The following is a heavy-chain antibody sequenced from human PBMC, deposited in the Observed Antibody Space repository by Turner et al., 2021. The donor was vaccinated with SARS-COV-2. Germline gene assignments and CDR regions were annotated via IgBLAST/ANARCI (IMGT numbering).Heavy chain of an antibody. J-gene: IGHJ3*02. Sequence: QVQLVESGGGVVQPGRSLRLSCAASGFTFSSYGMHWVRQAPGKGLEWVAVISYDGSNKYYADSVKGRFTISRDNSKNTLYLQMNSLRPEDTAVYYCAKIRVTSGYTPDPLAFDIWGQGTMVTVSS. CDR2: ISYDGSNK. CDR3: AKIRVTSGYTPDPLAFDI. CDR1: GFTFSSYG. V-gene: IGHV3-30*18. D-gene: IGHD3-22*01.